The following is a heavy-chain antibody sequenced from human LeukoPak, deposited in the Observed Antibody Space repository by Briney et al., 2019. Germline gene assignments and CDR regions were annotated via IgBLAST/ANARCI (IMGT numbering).Heavy chain of an antibody. J-gene: IGHJ4*02. V-gene: IGHV3-21*01. Sequence: GESLRLSCAASGFTFSSYSMNWVRQDPGKGLEWVSSISSTSNYIYYADSVKGRFTISRDNAKTSLYLQMNSLRAEDTAVYYCARDDRYSYGYSQSGHFDYWGQGILVSVSS. CDR1: GFTFSSYS. CDR3: ARDDRYSYGYSQSGHFDY. D-gene: IGHD5-18*01. CDR2: ISSTSNYI.